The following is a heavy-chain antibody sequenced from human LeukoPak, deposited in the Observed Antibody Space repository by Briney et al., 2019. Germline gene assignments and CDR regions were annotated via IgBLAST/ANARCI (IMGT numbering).Heavy chain of an antibody. CDR1: GIDISYHY. J-gene: IGHJ4*02. CDR3: ARVWFGYFFQ. CDR2: IHTGGTT. Sequence: GGSLRLSCVASGIDISYHYVGWVRQAPGKGLEWVSVIHTGGTTHYADSVKGRFTISKDNSNNTVYLQMNSVRVEDTAVYYCARVWFGYFFQWGQGALVTVSS. D-gene: IGHD3-10*01. V-gene: IGHV3-53*01.